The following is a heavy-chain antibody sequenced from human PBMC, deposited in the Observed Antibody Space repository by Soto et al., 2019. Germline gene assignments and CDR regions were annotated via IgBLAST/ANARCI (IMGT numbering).Heavy chain of an antibody. V-gene: IGHV3-30*03. CDR1: GFTFSSYG. Sequence: VGSLRLSCAASGFTFSSYGIHWVRQAPGKGLEWVAVISYDGSNKYYADSVKGRFTISRDNSKNTLYLQMNSLRAEDTAVYYCVRDCSSTSCYTALMDVWGQGTTVTVSS. CDR2: ISYDGSNK. J-gene: IGHJ6*02. D-gene: IGHD2-2*02. CDR3: VRDCSSTSCYTALMDV.